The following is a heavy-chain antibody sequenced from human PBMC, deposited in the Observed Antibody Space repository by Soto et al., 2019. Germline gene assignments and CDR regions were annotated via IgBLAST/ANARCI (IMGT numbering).Heavy chain of an antibody. CDR2: ISSSSSTI. J-gene: IGHJ6*02. CDR1: GFTFSSYS. D-gene: IGHD3-22*01. Sequence: GGSLRLSCAASGFTFSSYSMNWVRQAPGKGLEWVSYISSSSSTIYYADSVKGRFTISRDDAKNSLYLQMNSLRDEDTAVYYCARIYYDSSGYPWPYGMDVWGQGTTVTVSS. V-gene: IGHV3-48*02. CDR3: ARIYYDSSGYPWPYGMDV.